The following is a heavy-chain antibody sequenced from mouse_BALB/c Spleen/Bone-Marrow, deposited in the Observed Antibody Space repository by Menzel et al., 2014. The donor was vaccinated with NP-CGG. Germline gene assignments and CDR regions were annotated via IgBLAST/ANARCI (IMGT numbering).Heavy chain of an antibody. J-gene: IGHJ4*01. D-gene: IGHD2-14*01. CDR2: IWSGGST. CDR3: ARNGGAYYRYYYAMDY. Sequence: QVQLKESGPGLVQPSQSLSIACTVSGFSLTSYGVHWVRRSPGKGLEWLGVIWSGGSTDYNAAFISRLSISKDNSKSQVFFKMNSLQANDTAIYYCARNGGAYYRYYYAMDYWGQGTSVTVSS. V-gene: IGHV2-2*02. CDR1: GFSLTSYG.